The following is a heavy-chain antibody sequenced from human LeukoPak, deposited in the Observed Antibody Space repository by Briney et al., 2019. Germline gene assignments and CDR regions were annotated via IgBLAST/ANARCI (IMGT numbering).Heavy chain of an antibody. J-gene: IGHJ4*02. CDR2: INTDGSST. CDR1: GFTFSSYW. Sequence: GGSLRLSCAASGFTFSSYWMHWVRQAPGKGLVWVSPINTDGSSTSYADSVKGRFTISRDNAKNTLYLQMNGLRAEDTAVYYCARPDHDSSAEPGYWGQGTLVTVSS. CDR3: ARPDHDSSAEPGY. D-gene: IGHD3-22*01. V-gene: IGHV3-74*01.